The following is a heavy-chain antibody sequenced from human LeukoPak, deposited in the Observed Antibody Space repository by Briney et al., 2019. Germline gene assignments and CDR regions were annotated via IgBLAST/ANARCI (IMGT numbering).Heavy chain of an antibody. D-gene: IGHD2-2*01. CDR1: GGSISSYY. CDR2: IYYSGSI. J-gene: IGHJ5*02. Sequence: PSETLSLTRTVSGGSISSYYWSWIRQPPGKGLEWIGYIYYSGSINYNPSLKSRVTISVDTSKNQFSLKLSSVTAADTAVYYCARGVPQLPKYNRFDPWGQGTLVTVSS. CDR3: ARGVPQLPKYNRFDP. V-gene: IGHV4-59*01.